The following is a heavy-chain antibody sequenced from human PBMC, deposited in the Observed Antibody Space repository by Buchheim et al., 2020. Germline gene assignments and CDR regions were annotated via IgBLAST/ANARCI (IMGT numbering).Heavy chain of an antibody. CDR3: AKDRLYYWEGGLDV. CDR1: GFTFSSYA. Sequence: EVQLLESGGEFIQSGGSLRLSCAASGFTFSSYAMSWVRQAPGKGLEWVSSISGSASNAYYADFVKGRFTISRDNSQKTLFLQMNSLRAEDTAVYFCAKDRLYYWEGGLDVWGQGTT. CDR2: ISGSASNA. D-gene: IGHD3-10*01. V-gene: IGHV3-23*01. J-gene: IGHJ6*02.